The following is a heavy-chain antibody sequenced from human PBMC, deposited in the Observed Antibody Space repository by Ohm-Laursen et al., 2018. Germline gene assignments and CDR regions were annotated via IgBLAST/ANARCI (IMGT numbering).Heavy chain of an antibody. Sequence: SLRLSCTASGFIFSSFGMHWVRQAPGKGLEWVALISNDGSNKYYADSVKGRFTISRDNFKNTLYLQMNSLRAEDTAVYYCAPEQDFDWLLSAFDYWGQGTLVTVSS. CDR1: GFIFSSFG. V-gene: IGHV3-30*03. J-gene: IGHJ4*02. CDR3: APEQDFDWLLSAFDY. CDR2: ISNDGSNK. D-gene: IGHD3-9*01.